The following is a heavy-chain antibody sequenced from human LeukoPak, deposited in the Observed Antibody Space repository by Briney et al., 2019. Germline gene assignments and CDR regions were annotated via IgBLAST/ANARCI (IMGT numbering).Heavy chain of an antibody. CDR3: ARARTWIVGAYYFDY. CDR2: INHSGST. V-gene: IGHV4-34*01. CDR1: GGSFSGYY. Sequence: SETLSLTCAVYGGSFSGYYWSWIRQPPGKGLEWIGEINHSGSTNYNPSLKSRVTISVDTSKNQFSLKLSSVTAADTAVYYCARARTWIVGAYYFDYWGQGPLVTVSS. D-gene: IGHD1-26*01. J-gene: IGHJ4*02.